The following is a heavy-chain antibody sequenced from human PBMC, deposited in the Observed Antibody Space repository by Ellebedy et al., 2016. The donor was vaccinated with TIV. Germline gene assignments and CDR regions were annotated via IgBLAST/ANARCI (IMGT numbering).Heavy chain of an antibody. D-gene: IGHD2-8*01. CDR2: ISYDGSNK. Sequence: LSLXCAASGFTFSSYAMHWVRQAPGKGLEWVAVISYDGSNKYYADSVKGRFTISRDNSKNTLYLQMNSLRAEDTAVYYCARDFVVDNGVDYYYGMDVWGQGTTVTVSS. CDR1: GFTFSSYA. CDR3: ARDFVVDNGVDYYYGMDV. J-gene: IGHJ6*02. V-gene: IGHV3-30-3*01.